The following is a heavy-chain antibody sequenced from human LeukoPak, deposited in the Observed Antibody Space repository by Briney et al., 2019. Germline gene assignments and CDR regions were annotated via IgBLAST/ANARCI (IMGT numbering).Heavy chain of an antibody. D-gene: IGHD2-15*01. J-gene: IGHJ4*02. Sequence: GGSLRLSCAASGFTFSTYAMSWVRPAPGKGLEWVSVIYSGRSTYYADSVKGRFTISRDNSKNTLYLQMNSLRAEDTAVYYCLGYCSGGSCYAALDYWGQGTLVTVSS. CDR2: IYSGRST. CDR1: GFTFSTYA. V-gene: IGHV3-53*01. CDR3: LGYCSGGSCYAALDY.